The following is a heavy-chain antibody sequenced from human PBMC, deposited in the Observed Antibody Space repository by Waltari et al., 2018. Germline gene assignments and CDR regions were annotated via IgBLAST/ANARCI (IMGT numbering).Heavy chain of an antibody. CDR3: ARAHDIGTGYSRMDV. V-gene: IGHV1-2*02. CDR2: INPNSGGT. J-gene: IGHJ6*02. D-gene: IGHD3-9*01. Sequence: QVQLVQSGAEVKKPGASVKVSCTASGYTFTGYYMHWVRPAPGQGLVWMGWINPNSGGTNYAQKFQGRVTMTRDTSSSTAYMELSRLRSDDTAVYYCARAHDIGTGYSRMDVWGQGTTVTVSS. CDR1: GYTFTGYY.